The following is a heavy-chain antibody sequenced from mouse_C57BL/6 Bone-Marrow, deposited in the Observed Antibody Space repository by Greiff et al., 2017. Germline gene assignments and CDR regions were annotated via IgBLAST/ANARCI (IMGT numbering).Heavy chain of an antibody. CDR2: RRSKRSNYAT. J-gene: IGHJ3*01. Sequence: GGGLVQPNGSLKLSCAASGFTFNTHAMHWVRQAPGKGLEWVARRRSKRSNYATYYADSVKDRFTISRDDSQSMLYLQMHNLKTEDTAMYYCVRARFAYWGQGTLVTVSA. V-gene: IGHV10-3*01. CDR3: VRARFAY. CDR1: GFTFNTHA.